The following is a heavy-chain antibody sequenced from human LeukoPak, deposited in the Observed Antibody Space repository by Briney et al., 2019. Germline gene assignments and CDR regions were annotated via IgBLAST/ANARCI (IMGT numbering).Heavy chain of an antibody. D-gene: IGHD3-3*01. Sequence: SETLSLTCAVYGGSFSGYYWSWIRQPPGKGLEWIGEINHSGSTNYNPSLKSRVTISVDTSKNQFSLKLSSVTAADAAVYYCARGREWLLRRVHYFDYWGQGTLVTVSS. V-gene: IGHV4-34*01. CDR1: GGSFSGYY. CDR2: INHSGST. J-gene: IGHJ4*02. CDR3: ARGREWLLRRVHYFDY.